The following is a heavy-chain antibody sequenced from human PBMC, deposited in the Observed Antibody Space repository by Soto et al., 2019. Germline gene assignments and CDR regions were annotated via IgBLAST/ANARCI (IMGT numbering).Heavy chain of an antibody. Sequence: VQSGGEVKKPGASVKVSCKASGYTFSNNGFTWVRQAPGQGLEWMGWIGGYNGNTNYAPKFQGRVTMTAVTSTSTAHMELRGLRSDDTAVYYCATAIAATGPADSWGQGTLVTVSS. V-gene: IGHV1-18*01. CDR1: GYTFSNNG. J-gene: IGHJ4*02. CDR3: ATAIAATGPADS. CDR2: IGGYNGNT. D-gene: IGHD6-13*01.